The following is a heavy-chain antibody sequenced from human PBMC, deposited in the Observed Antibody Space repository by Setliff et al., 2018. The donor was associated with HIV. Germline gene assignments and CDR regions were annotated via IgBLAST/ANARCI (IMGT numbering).Heavy chain of an antibody. CDR3: ARARLQGIVTAVGPRDNCLDP. V-gene: IGHV1-18*01. CDR2: ISPYTGNT. Sequence: GASVKVSCKASGYSFINYGISWVRQAPGQGPEWMGWISPYTGNTDYAPRLLGRVTLTTDTSTSTAYLELRGLTSDDTAVYYCARARLQGIVTAVGPRDNCLDPWGQGTRVTVSS. CDR1: GYSFINYG. D-gene: IGHD1-26*01. J-gene: IGHJ5*02.